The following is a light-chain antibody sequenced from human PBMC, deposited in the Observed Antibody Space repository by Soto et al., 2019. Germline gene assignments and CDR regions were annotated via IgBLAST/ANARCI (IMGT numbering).Light chain of an antibody. CDR3: QQYSNWPLT. CDR1: QSVRSY. CDR2: DAS. V-gene: IGKV3-15*01. Sequence: EKVMTQSPATLSVSPGERATLSCRASQSVRSYLAWYQQKPGQPPRLLIYDASTRATGIPSRFSGSGSGTEFTLTISSLESEDFAVYYCQQYSNWPLTFGQGTKVDIK. J-gene: IGKJ1*01.